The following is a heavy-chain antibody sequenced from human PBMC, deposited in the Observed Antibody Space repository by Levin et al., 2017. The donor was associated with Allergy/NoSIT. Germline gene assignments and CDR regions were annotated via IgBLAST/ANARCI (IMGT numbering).Heavy chain of an antibody. V-gene: IGHV1-69*06. CDR1: GGTFSTYA. CDR3: ARGNGGYYDSSGYEDAFDI. CDR2: IIPMFGTA. Sequence: SVKVSCKASGGTFSTYAFSWVRQAPGQGLEWMGGIIPMFGTAKNAQEFQGRITITADKSTSTAYMELSSLRSEDTAVYYCARGNGGYYDSSGYEDAFDIWGEGTMVTVAS. J-gene: IGHJ3*02. D-gene: IGHD3-22*01.